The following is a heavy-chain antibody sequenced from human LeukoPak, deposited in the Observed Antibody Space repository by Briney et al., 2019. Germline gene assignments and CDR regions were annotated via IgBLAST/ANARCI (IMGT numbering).Heavy chain of an antibody. CDR1: GFTFSSYW. D-gene: IGHD2-2*01. V-gene: IGHV3-7*01. CDR3: ARDRNAVGCSSTSCYVAYMDV. J-gene: IGHJ6*03. Sequence: GGSLRLSCAASGFTFSSYWMSWVRQAPGKGLEWVANIKQDGSEKYYVDSVKGRFTISRDNAKNSLYLQMNSLRAEDTAVYYCARDRNAVGCSSTSCYVAYMDVWGKGTTVTISS. CDR2: IKQDGSEK.